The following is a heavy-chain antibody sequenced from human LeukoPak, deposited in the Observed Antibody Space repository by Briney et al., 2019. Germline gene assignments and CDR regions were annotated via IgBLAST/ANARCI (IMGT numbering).Heavy chain of an antibody. V-gene: IGHV3-21*01. CDR2: ISSSSSYI. CDR3: ANQHMDYFDY. CDR1: GFTFSSYS. Sequence: PGGSLRLSCAGSGFTFSSYSMNWVRQAPGKGLEWVSCISSSSSYIYYADSVKGRFTISRHNAKNSLYLQMNSLRAEDTALYYCANQHMDYFDYWGQGTLVTVSS. D-gene: IGHD2-21*01. J-gene: IGHJ4*02.